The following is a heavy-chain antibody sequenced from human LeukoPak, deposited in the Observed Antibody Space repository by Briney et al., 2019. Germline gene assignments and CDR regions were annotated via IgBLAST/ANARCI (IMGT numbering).Heavy chain of an antibody. CDR2: ISAYNGNT. CDR1: GYTFTSYG. J-gene: IGHJ4*02. Sequence: GASVKVSCKASGYTFTSYGISWVRQAPGQGLEWMGWISAYNGNTNYAQKLQGRVTMTTDTSASTAYMELRSLRSDDTAVYYCARSARYSNLIGYDYWGQGTLVTVSS. D-gene: IGHD4-11*01. CDR3: ARSARYSNLIGYDY. V-gene: IGHV1-18*01.